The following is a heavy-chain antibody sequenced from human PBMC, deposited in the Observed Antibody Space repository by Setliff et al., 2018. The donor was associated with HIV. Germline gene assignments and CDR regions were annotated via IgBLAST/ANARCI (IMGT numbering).Heavy chain of an antibody. J-gene: IGHJ1*01. V-gene: IGHV3-7*03. CDR3: VGPDYEDPQGGQ. D-gene: IGHD3-22*01. CDR1: GFAFNKFW. Sequence: PGGSLRLSCAASGFAFNKFWMSWVRQAPGKGLEWLANINRDGSAEAYVGSVKGRFSISRDNAKNSVYLQMNSLRAADTAVYYCVGPDYEDPQGGQWGQGTLVTVSS. CDR2: INRDGSAE.